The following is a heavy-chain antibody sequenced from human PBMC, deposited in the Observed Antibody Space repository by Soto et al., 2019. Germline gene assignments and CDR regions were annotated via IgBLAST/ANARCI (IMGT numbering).Heavy chain of an antibody. V-gene: IGHV3-72*01. Sequence: GGSLILSCAASGFSFSDHFMDWVRQAPGKGLQWVGRIQTKRQTYITEYAASLEGRFSISRDDSKNSLYLQVNRLKTEDTAVYFCACIRGPFGDWGRGHMVTVYS. J-gene: IGHJ4*02. CDR3: ACIRGPFGD. D-gene: IGHD2-8*01. CDR2: IQTKRQTYIT. CDR1: GFSFSDHF.